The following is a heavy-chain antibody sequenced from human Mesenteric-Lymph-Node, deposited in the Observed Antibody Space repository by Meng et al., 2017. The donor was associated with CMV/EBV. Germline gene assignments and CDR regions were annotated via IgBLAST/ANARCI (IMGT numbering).Heavy chain of an antibody. CDR1: GGSISSSSYY. CDR3: ARLLSYYDSSGYWPDAFDI. CDR2: IYYSGST. J-gene: IGHJ3*02. Sequence: GSLRLSCTVSGGSISSSSYYWGWIRQPPGKGLEWIGSIYYSGSTYYNPSLKSRVTISVDTSKNQFSPKLSSVTAADTAVYYCARLLSYYDSSGYWPDAFDIWGQGTMVTVSS. D-gene: IGHD3-22*01. V-gene: IGHV4-39*01.